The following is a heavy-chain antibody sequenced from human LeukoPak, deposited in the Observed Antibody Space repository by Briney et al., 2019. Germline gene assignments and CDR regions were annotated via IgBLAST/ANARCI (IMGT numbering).Heavy chain of an antibody. J-gene: IGHJ6*03. CDR1: GGSFSGYY. V-gene: IGHV4-34*01. CDR2: INHSGST. Sequence: SETLSLTCAVYGGSFSGYYWSWIRQPPGKGLEWIGEINHSGSTNYNPSLKSRVTISVDTSKNRFSLKLSSVTAADTAVYYCATSSSALYYYMDVWGKGTTVTVSS. D-gene: IGHD6-6*01. CDR3: ATSSSALYYYMDV.